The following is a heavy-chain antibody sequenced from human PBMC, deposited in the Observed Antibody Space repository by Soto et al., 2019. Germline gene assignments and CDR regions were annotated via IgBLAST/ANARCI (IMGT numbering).Heavy chain of an antibody. D-gene: IGHD3-3*01. CDR1: GCTFSGCR. V-gene: IGHV3-23*01. CDR3: AWVFGVVTPPV. J-gene: IGHJ4*02. Sequence: HPGGSLRMSFAACGCTFSGCRMIRVRQTPGKGLEWVSAMSGSGGSRYYADSVKGRFTISRDNSKNTLYLQMTSLRAEDTAVYYCAWVFGVVTPPVWGQGTLVTVSS. CDR2: MSGSGGSR.